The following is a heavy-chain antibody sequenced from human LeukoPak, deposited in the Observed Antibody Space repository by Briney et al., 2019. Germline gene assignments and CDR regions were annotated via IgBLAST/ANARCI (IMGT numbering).Heavy chain of an antibody. V-gene: IGHV3-66*01. CDR1: GFIVNSNY. Sequence: GGSLRLSCAASGFIVNSNYMNWVRQAPGMGLEWVSVLYSDDTTYYADSVKGRFTISRDNPKNSLFLQMNSLRAADTAVYYCARYCGSDCYGMDVWGQGTTVTVSS. CDR2: LYSDDTT. CDR3: ARYCGSDCYGMDV. J-gene: IGHJ6*02. D-gene: IGHD2-21*02.